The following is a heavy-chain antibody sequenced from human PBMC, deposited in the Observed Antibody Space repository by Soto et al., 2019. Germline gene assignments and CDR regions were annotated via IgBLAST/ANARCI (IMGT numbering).Heavy chain of an antibody. CDR1: GFTFSSYA. CDR3: AKDGDRQGYDFWSGYYKSSWFDP. CDR2: ISGSGGST. D-gene: IGHD3-3*01. V-gene: IGHV3-23*01. J-gene: IGHJ5*02. Sequence: LRLSCAASGFTFSSYAMSWVRQAPGKGLEWVSAISGSGGSTYYADSVKGRFTISIDNSKNTLYLQMNSLRAEDTAVYYCAKDGDRQGYDFWSGYYKSSWFDPWGQGTLVTVSS.